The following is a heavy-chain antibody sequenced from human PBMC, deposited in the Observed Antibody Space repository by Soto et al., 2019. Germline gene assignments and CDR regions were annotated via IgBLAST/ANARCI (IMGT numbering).Heavy chain of an antibody. D-gene: IGHD6-6*01. J-gene: IGHJ6*03. CDR1: GFTFSNYW. V-gene: IGHV3-74*01. Sequence: GGSLRLSCVGSGFTFSNYWMHWVRQAPGKGLVWVSVINSDGSNTYYADSVKGRFTIPRDNSKNTLYLQMNSLRAEDTAVYYCARDVAARGGPNYYYYYMDVWGKGTTVTVSS. CDR3: ARDVAARGGPNYYYYYMDV. CDR2: INSDGSNT.